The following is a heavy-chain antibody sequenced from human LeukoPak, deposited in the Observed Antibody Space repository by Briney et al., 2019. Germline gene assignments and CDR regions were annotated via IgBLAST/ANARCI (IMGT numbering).Heavy chain of an antibody. J-gene: IGHJ4*02. CDR3: ARKGMADY. V-gene: IGHV3-7*04. D-gene: IGHD5-24*01. CDR2: IRQDGSDK. CDR1: GITFSTYW. Sequence: GGSLRLSCEASGITFSTYWMNWVRQAPGKGLEWVANIRQDGSDKYYVDSVKGRFTISRDNAKNSLYLQMNTLRAEDTAAYYCARKGMADYWGQGTLVTVSS.